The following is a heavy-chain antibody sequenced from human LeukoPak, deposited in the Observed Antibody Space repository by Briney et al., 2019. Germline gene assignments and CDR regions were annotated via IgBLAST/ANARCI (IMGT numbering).Heavy chain of an antibody. V-gene: IGHV1-8*01. D-gene: IGHD2-15*01. Sequence: ASVKVSCKASGYTFTSYDINWVRQATGQGLEWMGWMNPNSGNTGYAQKFQGRVTMTRNTSISTAYMELSSLRSEDTAVYYCARGPGTWWAPGSEYFQHWGQGTLVTVSS. CDR2: MNPNSGNT. J-gene: IGHJ1*01. CDR1: GYTFTSYD. CDR3: ARGPGTWWAPGSEYFQH.